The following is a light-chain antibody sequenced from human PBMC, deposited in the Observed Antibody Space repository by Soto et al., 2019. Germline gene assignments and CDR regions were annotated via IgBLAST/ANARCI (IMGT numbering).Light chain of an antibody. V-gene: IGKV3-20*01. Sequence: EIVLTQSPGTLSLSPGGRVTLSCRASQSVHNNYLAWYQQKSGQAPRLLFYAASGRATGIPDRFSGSGSGTEFTLTSSRLEPEDFAVYYCQQYGSSLPITFGQGTRLELE. CDR2: AAS. CDR1: QSVHNNY. CDR3: QQYGSSLPIT. J-gene: IGKJ5*01.